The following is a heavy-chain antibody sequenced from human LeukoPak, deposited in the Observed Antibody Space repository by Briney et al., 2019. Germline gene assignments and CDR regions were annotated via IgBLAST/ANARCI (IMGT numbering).Heavy chain of an antibody. D-gene: IGHD6-19*01. CDR2: TYYSGST. CDR3: ATSGWYLLPGVY. V-gene: IGHV4-39*01. CDR1: GDSISITNYY. J-gene: IGHJ4*02. Sequence: SETLSLTCTVSGDSISITNYYWGWIRQPPVEGLEWIGRTYYSGSTYYNPSLESRVTISVDTSKNQLSLKLSSVTAADTAVYYCATSGWYLLPGVYWGQGTLVTVSS.